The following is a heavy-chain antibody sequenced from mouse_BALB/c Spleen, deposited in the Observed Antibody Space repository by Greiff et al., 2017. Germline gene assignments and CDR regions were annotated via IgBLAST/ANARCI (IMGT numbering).Heavy chain of an antibody. V-gene: IGHV1-20*02. J-gene: IGHJ3*01. CDR3: ASLNYYRYDEGFAY. Sequence: EVKLMESGPELVKPGASVKISCKASGYSFTGYFMNWVMQSHGKSLEWIGRINPYNGDTFYNQKFKGKATLTVDKSSSTAHMELRSLASEDSAVYYCASLNYYRYDEGFAYWGQGTLVTVSA. CDR1: GYSFTGYF. D-gene: IGHD2-14*01. CDR2: INPYNGDT.